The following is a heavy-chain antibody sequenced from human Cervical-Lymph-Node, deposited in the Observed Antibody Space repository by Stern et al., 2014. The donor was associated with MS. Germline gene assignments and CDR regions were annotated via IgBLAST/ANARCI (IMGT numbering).Heavy chain of an antibody. CDR2: ISPDGST. CDR3: ARAIFGVVTPTMAPDAFDI. V-gene: IGHV3-53*01. J-gene: IGHJ3*02. Sequence: EVQLVESGGGLIQPGASLRLSCAASGVTLSSNYMRWVRQSPGTGLQWVSLISPDGSTCYADYVKGRFTISRDHSKNTLYLQMNSLGAEDTALYYCARAIFGVVTPTMAPDAFDIWGQGTMVTVSS. CDR1: GVTLSSNY. D-gene: IGHD3-3*01.